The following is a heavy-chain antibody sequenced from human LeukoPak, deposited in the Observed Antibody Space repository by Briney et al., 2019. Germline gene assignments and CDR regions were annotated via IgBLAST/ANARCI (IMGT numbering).Heavy chain of an antibody. CDR1: GYTFTDYY. CDR2: VDPEDGET. D-gene: IGHD3-3*01. Sequence: GATVKISCKASGYTFTDYYMHWVQQAPGKGLEWMGRVDPEDGETIYAEKFRGRVTITADTCTDTAYMELSSLRSEDTAVYYCATGESVLRFLETLPAGVYWGQGTLVTVSS. CDR3: ATGESVLRFLETLPAGVY. J-gene: IGHJ4*02. V-gene: IGHV1-69-2*01.